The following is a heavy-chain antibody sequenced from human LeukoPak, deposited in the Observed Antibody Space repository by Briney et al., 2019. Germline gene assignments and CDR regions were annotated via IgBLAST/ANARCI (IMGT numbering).Heavy chain of an antibody. CDR2: IYPGDSDT. CDR1: GYSFTSYW. J-gene: IGHJ4*02. D-gene: IGHD3-22*01. V-gene: IGHV5-51*01. Sequence: GESLKISCKGSGYSFTSYWIGWVRQMPGKGLERMGIIYPGDSDTRYSPSFQGQVTISADKSISTAYLQWSSLKASDTAMYYCAIPTYYYDSSGYYLGYWGQGTLVTVSS. CDR3: AIPTYYYDSSGYYLGY.